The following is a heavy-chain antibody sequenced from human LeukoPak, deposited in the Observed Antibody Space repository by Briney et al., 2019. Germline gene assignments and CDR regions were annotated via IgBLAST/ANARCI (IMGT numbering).Heavy chain of an antibody. Sequence: GGSLRLSCGASGFTFKFYGMHWVRQAPGKGLEWVAFIRYDGTNEDYADSVEGRFTVSRDNSKNTLYLQMNSLRAEDTAVYYCATGTYWGQGTLVTVSS. CDR3: ATGTY. J-gene: IGHJ4*02. CDR2: IRYDGTNE. D-gene: IGHD1-1*01. CDR1: GFTFKFYG. V-gene: IGHV3-30*02.